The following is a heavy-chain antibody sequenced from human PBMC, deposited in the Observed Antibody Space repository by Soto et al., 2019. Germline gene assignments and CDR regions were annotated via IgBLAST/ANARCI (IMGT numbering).Heavy chain of an antibody. CDR3: ARVRYGDYIDY. Sequence: EMQLLESGGGLVQPGGSLRRSCAASGFSFSSYAMGWVRQAPGKGLEWVSIISGSGGDAYYADSVKGRFTISRDNSKDTVYLQMNSLRAEDTAVYYCARVRYGDYIDYWGQGTQVTVSS. CDR1: GFSFSSYA. D-gene: IGHD2-21*02. CDR2: ISGSGGDA. V-gene: IGHV3-23*01. J-gene: IGHJ4*02.